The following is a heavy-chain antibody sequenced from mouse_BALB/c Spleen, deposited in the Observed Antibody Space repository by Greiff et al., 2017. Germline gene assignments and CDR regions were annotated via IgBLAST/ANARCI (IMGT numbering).Heavy chain of an antibody. CDR3: ARRWDGAMDY. J-gene: IGHJ4*01. CDR2: INPSTGYT. V-gene: IGHV1-7*01. CDR1: GYTFTSYW. D-gene: IGHD4-1*01. Sequence: QVQLKQSGAELAKPGASVKMSCKASGYTFTSYWMHWVKQRPGQGLEWIGYINPSTGYTEYNQKFKDKATLTADKSSSTAYMQLSSLTSEDSAVYYCARRWDGAMDYWGQGTSVTVSS.